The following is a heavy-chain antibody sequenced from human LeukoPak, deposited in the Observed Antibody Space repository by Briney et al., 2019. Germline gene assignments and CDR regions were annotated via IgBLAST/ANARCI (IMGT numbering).Heavy chain of an antibody. CDR2: INHSGST. D-gene: IGHD6-19*01. J-gene: IGHJ4*02. Sequence: SETLSLTCAVYGGSFSGYYWRWIRQPLGKGLEWIGEINHSGSTNYNPSLKSRVTISVDTSKNQFSLKLSSVTAADTAVYYCAREQWLVTDYWGQGTLVTVSS. V-gene: IGHV4-34*01. CDR3: AREQWLVTDY. CDR1: GGSFSGYY.